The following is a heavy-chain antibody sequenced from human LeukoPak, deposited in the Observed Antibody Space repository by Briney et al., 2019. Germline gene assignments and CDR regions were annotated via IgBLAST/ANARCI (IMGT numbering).Heavy chain of an antibody. J-gene: IGHJ4*02. Sequence: PGGSLRLSCAASWFTVSSNYMSWVRQAPGKGLEWVSVIYSGGSTYYADSVKGRFTISRDNSKNTLYLQMNSLRAEDTAVYYCARTFYDSSGYYDYWGQGTLVTVSS. CDR3: ARTFYDSSGYYDY. D-gene: IGHD3-22*01. CDR2: IYSGGST. V-gene: IGHV3-53*01. CDR1: WFTVSSNY.